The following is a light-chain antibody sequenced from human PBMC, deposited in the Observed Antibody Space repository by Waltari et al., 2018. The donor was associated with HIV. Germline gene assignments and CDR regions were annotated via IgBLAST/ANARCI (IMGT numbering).Light chain of an antibody. V-gene: IGKV4-1*01. Sequence: DIVMTQSPDSLALSLGERATVSCMSSQTVSYSSKKKHFLAWYQQRPGQTPRLLIYGASTRASGVPDRFSGSGFGTHFTLIINSLQSEDVATYVCQQYYNVPPTFGPGTKVEI. J-gene: IGKJ1*01. CDR2: GAS. CDR3: QQYYNVPPT. CDR1: QTVSYSSKKKHF.